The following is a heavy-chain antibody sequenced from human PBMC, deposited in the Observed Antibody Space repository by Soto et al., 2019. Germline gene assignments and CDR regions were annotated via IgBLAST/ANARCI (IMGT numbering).Heavy chain of an antibody. D-gene: IGHD2-21*02. CDR3: ARDPGIVVVTATYFDY. CDR1: GFTFSSYA. CDR2: ISYDGSNK. Sequence: QVQLVESGGGVVQPGRSLRLSCAASGFTFSSYAMHWVRQAPGKGLEWVAVISYDGSNKYYEDSVKGRFTISRDNSKNTLYLQMNSLGAEDKAVYYCARDPGIVVVTATYFDYWGQGTLVTVSS. J-gene: IGHJ4*02. V-gene: IGHV3-30-3*01.